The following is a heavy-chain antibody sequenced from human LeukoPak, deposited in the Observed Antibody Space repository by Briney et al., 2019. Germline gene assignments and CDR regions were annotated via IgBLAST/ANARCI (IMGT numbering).Heavy chain of an antibody. V-gene: IGHV3-7*01. CDR3: AREVTASSFDN. J-gene: IGHJ3*02. CDR1: GFSFSDYW. D-gene: IGHD2-21*02. CDR2: INQDGSQN. Sequence: GGSLRLSCAASGFSFSDYWMSWVRQAPGRGLEWVGNINQDGSQNSSVDSVKGRFTISRDNAKNSLYLQMNSLGAEDTALYYCAREVTASSFDNLGQGTMVTVSS.